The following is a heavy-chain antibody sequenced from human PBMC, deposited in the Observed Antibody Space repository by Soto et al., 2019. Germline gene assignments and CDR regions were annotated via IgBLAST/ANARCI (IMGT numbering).Heavy chain of an antibody. D-gene: IGHD2-15*01. CDR1: GFTFSSYA. CDR3: AKDQTGIDWVVVAAMNYYGMDV. V-gene: IGHV3-23*01. CDR2: ISGSGGST. J-gene: IGHJ6*02. Sequence: GGSLRLSCAASGFTFSSYAMSWVRQAPGKGLEWVSAISGSGGSTYYADSVKGRFTISRDNSKNTLYLQMNSLRAEDTAVYYCAKDQTGIDWVVVAAMNYYGMDVWGQGTTVTVSS.